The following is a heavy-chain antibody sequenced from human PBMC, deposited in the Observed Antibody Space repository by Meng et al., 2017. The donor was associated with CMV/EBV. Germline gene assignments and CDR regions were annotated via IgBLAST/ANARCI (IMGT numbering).Heavy chain of an antibody. Sequence: GSLRLSCAVYGGSFSGYYWSWIRQPPGKGLEWIGEINHGGSTNYNPSLKSRVTISVDTSKNQFSLKLSSVTAADTAVYYCARGGRDIAAAGTYYYYYGMDVWGQGTTVTVSS. CDR2: INHGGST. CDR1: GGSFSGYY. D-gene: IGHD6-13*01. J-gene: IGHJ6*02. V-gene: IGHV4-34*01. CDR3: ARGGRDIAAAGTYYYYYGMDV.